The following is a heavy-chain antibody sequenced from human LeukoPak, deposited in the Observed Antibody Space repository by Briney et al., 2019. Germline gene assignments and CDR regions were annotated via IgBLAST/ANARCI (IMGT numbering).Heavy chain of an antibody. CDR3: ARDLYGMDV. J-gene: IGHJ6*02. Sequence: SETLSLTCTVSGGSICSGSYYWSWIRQPAGKGLEWIGRIYTSGSTNYNPSLKSRVTISVDTSKNQFSLKLSSVTAADTAVYYCARDLYGMDVWGQGTTVTVSS. CDR2: IYTSGST. CDR1: GGSICSGSYY. V-gene: IGHV4-61*02.